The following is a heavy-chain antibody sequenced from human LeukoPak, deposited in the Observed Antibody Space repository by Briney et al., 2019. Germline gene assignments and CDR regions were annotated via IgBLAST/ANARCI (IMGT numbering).Heavy chain of an antibody. V-gene: IGHV1-2*06. CDR1: GYTFTGYY. J-gene: IGHJ4*02. Sequence: ASVNVSCKASGYTFTGYYMHWVRQAPGQGLEWVGRINPNSGGTNYAQKFQGRVTMTRDTSISTAYMELSRLRSDDTAVYYCAALQSLDYWGQGTLVTVSS. CDR2: INPNSGGT. D-gene: IGHD2-21*02. CDR3: AALQSLDY.